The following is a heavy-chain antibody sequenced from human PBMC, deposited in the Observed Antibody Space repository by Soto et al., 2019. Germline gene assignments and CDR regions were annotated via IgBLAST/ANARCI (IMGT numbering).Heavy chain of an antibody. D-gene: IGHD6-19*01. CDR2: INAGNGNT. CDR3: AREWQWLVHYYYYGMDV. Sequence: ASLKVSCKASGYTFTSYAMHWVRQAPGQRLEWMGWINAGNGNTKYSQKFQGRVTITRDTSASTAYMELSSLRSEDTAVYYCAREWQWLVHYYYYGMDVWGQGTTVTVSS. V-gene: IGHV1-3*01. CDR1: GYTFTSYA. J-gene: IGHJ6*02.